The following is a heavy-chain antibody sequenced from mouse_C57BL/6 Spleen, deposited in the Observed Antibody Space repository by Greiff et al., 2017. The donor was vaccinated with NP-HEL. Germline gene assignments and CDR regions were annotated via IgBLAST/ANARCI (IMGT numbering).Heavy chain of an antibody. D-gene: IGHD2-5*01. CDR2: IYPGDGDT. CDR3: ARRGTYYSNLYAMDY. V-gene: IGHV1-82*01. Sequence: LQESGPELVKPGASVKISCKASGYAFSSSWMNWVNQRPGKGLEWIGRIYPGDGDTNYNGKFKGKATLTADKSSSTAYMQLSSLTSEDSAVYFCARRGTYYSNLYAMDYWGQGTSVTVSS. J-gene: IGHJ4*01. CDR1: GYAFSSSW.